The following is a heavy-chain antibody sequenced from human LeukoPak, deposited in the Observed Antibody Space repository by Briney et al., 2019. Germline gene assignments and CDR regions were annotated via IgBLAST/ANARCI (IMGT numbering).Heavy chain of an antibody. J-gene: IGHJ4*02. D-gene: IGHD3-22*01. CDR2: IYPDDSDT. V-gene: IGHV5-51*01. CDR3: ARRSGYSRTFDY. CDR1: GYSFTTYW. Sequence: GESLKISCKSSGYSFTTYWIGWVRQMPGKGLEWMGIIYPDDSDTTYRPSFQGQVTISADKSISTAYLQWSRLKASDTAMYYCARRSGYSRTFDYWGQGTLVTVSS.